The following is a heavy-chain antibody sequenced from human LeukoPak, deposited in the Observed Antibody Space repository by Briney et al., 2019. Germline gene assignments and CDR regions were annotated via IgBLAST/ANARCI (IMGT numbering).Heavy chain of an antibody. V-gene: IGHV4-39*01. Sequence: PSETLSPTCTVAGGSISSSSYDWGWIRQPPGKGLEWIGSIDYSGSTYYNPAHKSRYTISVDTSKNQFSLKLSSVTAADTAVYYCARRSYLGYCSSTSCYTRDYWGQGALVTVSS. CDR3: ARRSYLGYCSSTSCYTRDY. D-gene: IGHD2-2*02. CDR1: GGSISSSSYD. J-gene: IGHJ4*02. CDR2: IDYSGST.